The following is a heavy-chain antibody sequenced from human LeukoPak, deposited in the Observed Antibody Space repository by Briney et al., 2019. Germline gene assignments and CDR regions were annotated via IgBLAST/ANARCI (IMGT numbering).Heavy chain of an antibody. CDR3: ARGSSSRWYYDFWSGYGKYYFDY. CDR2: MNPNSGNT. Sequence: ASVKVSCKASGYTFTSYDINWVRQATGQGLEWMGWMNPNSGNTGYAQKFQGGVTMTRNTSISTAYMELSSLRSEDTAVYYCARGSSSRWYYDFWSGYGKYYFDYWGQGTLVTVSS. J-gene: IGHJ4*02. D-gene: IGHD3-3*01. CDR1: GYTFTSYD. V-gene: IGHV1-8*01.